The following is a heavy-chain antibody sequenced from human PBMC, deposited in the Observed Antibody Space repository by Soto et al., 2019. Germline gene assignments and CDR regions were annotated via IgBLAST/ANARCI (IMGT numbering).Heavy chain of an antibody. V-gene: IGHV3-23*01. CDR3: ARDSPASDTAVYKILPPAAH. D-gene: IGHD5-18*01. Sequence: EVRLLESGGGLIQPGGSLRLSCAGSGFTFGGYAMSWVRQAPGKGLEWVSLIGDSGERAHYADSVNGRFTISRDNSKRTGYLQMNRLRADDTAIYYCARDSPASDTAVYKILPPAAHWGPGALVIVSS. CDR1: GFTFGGYA. CDR2: IGDSGERA. J-gene: IGHJ4*02.